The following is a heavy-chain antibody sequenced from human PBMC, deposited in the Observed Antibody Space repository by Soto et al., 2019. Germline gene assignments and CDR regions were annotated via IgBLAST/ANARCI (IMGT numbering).Heavy chain of an antibody. V-gene: IGHV1-69*01. Sequence: SVQVSCKASGATYSTSAISWVRQAPGQELEWMGVINPILGTPDYAHKFQCRVTITADESTSTVYMELGSLRSEDTARYFCARGGVDVVATSAFDYWGQGTLVTVSS. D-gene: IGHD5-12*01. J-gene: IGHJ4*02. CDR2: INPILGTP. CDR3: ARGGVDVVATSAFDY. CDR1: GATYSTSA.